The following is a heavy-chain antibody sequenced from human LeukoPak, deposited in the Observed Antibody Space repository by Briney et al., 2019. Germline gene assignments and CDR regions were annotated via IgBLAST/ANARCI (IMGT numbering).Heavy chain of an antibody. Sequence: SVKVSCKASGGTFSSYAISWVRQAPGQGLEWMRGIIPIFGTANYAQKFQGRVTITTDESTSTAYMELSSLRSEDTAVYYCARGGVAADVPIDYWGQGTLLTVSS. J-gene: IGHJ4*02. D-gene: IGHD2-15*01. CDR3: ARGGVAADVPIDY. CDR2: IIPIFGTA. CDR1: GGTFSSYA. V-gene: IGHV1-69*05.